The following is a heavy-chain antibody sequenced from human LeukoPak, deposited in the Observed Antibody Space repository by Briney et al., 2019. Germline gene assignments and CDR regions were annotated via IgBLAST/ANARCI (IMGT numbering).Heavy chain of an antibody. CDR2: MNPNSGNT. V-gene: IGHV1-8*01. CDR1: GYTFTCYD. Sequence: ASVKVSCKASGYTFTCYDINWVRQATGQGLEWMGWMNPNSGNTGYAQKFQGRVTMTRNTSISTAYMELSSLRSEDTAVYYCARGGTFDYYYYGMDVWGQGTTVTVSS. CDR3: ARGGTFDYYYYGMDV. D-gene: IGHD3-16*01. J-gene: IGHJ6*02.